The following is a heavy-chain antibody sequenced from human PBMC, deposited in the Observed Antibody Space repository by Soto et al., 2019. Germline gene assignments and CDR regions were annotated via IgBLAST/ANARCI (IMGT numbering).Heavy chain of an antibody. V-gene: IGHV4-30-2*01. CDR1: GGSISSGGYS. CDR3: ARNNRRHYYFDY. CDR2: IYHSGST. Sequence: PSETLSLTCAVSGGSISSGGYSWSWIRQPPGKGLEWIGYIYHSGSTYYNPSLKSRVTISVDRSKNQFSLKLSSVTAADTAVYYCARNNRRHYYFDYWGQGTLVTVSS. J-gene: IGHJ4*02. D-gene: IGHD1-20*01.